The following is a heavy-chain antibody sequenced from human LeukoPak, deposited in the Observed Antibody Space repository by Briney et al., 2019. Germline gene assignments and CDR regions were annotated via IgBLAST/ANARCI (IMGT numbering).Heavy chain of an antibody. D-gene: IGHD5-24*01. J-gene: IGHJ4*02. CDR3: ARDGDGYNSFVDY. CDR2: IYHSGST. V-gene: IGHV4-38-2*02. CDR1: GYSIGSGYY. Sequence: SETLSLTCTVSGYSIGSGYYWGWIRQPPGKGLEWIGSIYHSGSTYYNPSLKSRVTISVDTSKNQFSLKLSSVTAADTAVYYCARDGDGYNSFVDYWGQGTLVTASS.